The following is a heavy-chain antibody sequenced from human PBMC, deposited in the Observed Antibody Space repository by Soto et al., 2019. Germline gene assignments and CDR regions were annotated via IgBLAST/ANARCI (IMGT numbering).Heavy chain of an antibody. CDR1: GFTFSSYG. J-gene: IGHJ6*02. CDR3: ATSPGYSSSWSDYYYGMDV. Sequence: GGSLRLSCAASGFTFSSYGMHWVRQAPGKGLEWVAVISYDGSNKYYADSVKGRFTISRDNSKNTLYLQMNSLRAEDTAVYYCATSPGYSSSWSDYYYGMDVWGQGTTVTVSS. V-gene: IGHV3-30*03. D-gene: IGHD6-13*01. CDR2: ISYDGSNK.